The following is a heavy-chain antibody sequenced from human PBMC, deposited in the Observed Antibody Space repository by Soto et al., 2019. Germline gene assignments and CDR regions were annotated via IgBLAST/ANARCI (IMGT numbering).Heavy chain of an antibody. CDR3: ARRGSLAKSQTSAFDI. Sequence: SVKVSCKASGGTFSSYAISWVRQAPGQGLEWMGGTIPIFGTANYAQKFQGRVTITADESTSTAYMELSSLRSEDTAVYYCARRGSLAKSQTSAFDIWGQGTMVTVSS. CDR1: GGTFSSYA. CDR2: TIPIFGTA. V-gene: IGHV1-69*13. D-gene: IGHD1-1*01. J-gene: IGHJ3*02.